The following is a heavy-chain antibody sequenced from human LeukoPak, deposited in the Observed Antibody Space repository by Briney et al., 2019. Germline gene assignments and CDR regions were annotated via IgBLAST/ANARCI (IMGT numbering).Heavy chain of an antibody. CDR1: GFSFSACG. Sequence: GRSLRLSCAASGFSFSACGMHWVRQAPGRGLEWLAVFSYDGIETHYADSVKGRLTIPRDNSKNTLYLQMSNLRAEDTAVYYCVKEQSYGWYRVADYWGQGTLVTVSS. D-gene: IGHD6-19*01. CDR3: VKEQSYGWYRVADY. CDR2: FSYDGIET. V-gene: IGHV3-30*18. J-gene: IGHJ4*02.